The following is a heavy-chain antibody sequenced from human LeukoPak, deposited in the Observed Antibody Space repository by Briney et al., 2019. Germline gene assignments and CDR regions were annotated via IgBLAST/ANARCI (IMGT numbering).Heavy chain of an antibody. V-gene: IGHV3-74*01. J-gene: IGHJ6*02. Sequence: GGSLRLSCAASGFTFSSYWMHWVRQAPGKGPVWVSRINTDGSSTSYADSVKGRFTISRDNAKNTLYLQMNSLRDGDTAVYYCVRDHHGMDVWGQGTTVIVS. CDR1: GFTFSSYW. CDR2: INTDGSST. CDR3: VRDHHGMDV.